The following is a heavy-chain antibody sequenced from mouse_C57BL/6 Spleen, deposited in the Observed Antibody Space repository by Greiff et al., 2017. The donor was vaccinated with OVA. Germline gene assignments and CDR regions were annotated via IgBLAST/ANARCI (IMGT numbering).Heavy chain of an antibody. V-gene: IGHV5-4*01. Sequence: EVKVVESGGGLVKPGGSLKLSCAASGFTFSSYAMSWVRQTPEKRLEWVATISDGGSYTYYPDNVKGRFTISRDTAKNKLYLQMSQLKSEDTAMDYGARDGGFTTVVATPCAYWGQGTLVTVSA. D-gene: IGHD1-1*01. CDR3: ARDGGFTTVVATPCAY. CDR2: ISDGGSYT. J-gene: IGHJ3*01. CDR1: GFTFSSYA.